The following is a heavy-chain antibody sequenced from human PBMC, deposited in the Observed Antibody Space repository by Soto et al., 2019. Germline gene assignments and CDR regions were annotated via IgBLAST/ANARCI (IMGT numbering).Heavy chain of an antibody. J-gene: IGHJ5*01. CDR1: DGCCSCYY. Sequence: PWETLALTCAVQDGCCSCYYCGWIRQPPGKGLEWIGEINHSGSTNYNPSLKSRVTISVDTSKNQFSLKLSSVTAADTAVYYCARTRRIQLWFINHNWFASRGQRTPVPVSS. CDR3: ARTRRIQLWFINHNWFAS. V-gene: IGHV4-34*01. CDR2: INHSGST. D-gene: IGHD5-18*01.